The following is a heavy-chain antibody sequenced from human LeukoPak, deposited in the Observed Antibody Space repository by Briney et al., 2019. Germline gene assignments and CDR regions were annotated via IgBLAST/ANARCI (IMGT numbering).Heavy chain of an antibody. CDR1: AFTFTTYS. CDR2: ISSSSSYI. V-gene: IGHV3-21*01. Sequence: GPSLRLSHAAAAFTFTTYSMKWVRQAPGKWLECVSFISSSSSYIYYADSVKGRFTISRDNAKNSLYLQMNSLRAEYTAVYYCARDGVVVAATDFQDWGQGTLVTVSS. J-gene: IGHJ1*01. CDR3: ARDGVVVAATDFQD. D-gene: IGHD2-15*01.